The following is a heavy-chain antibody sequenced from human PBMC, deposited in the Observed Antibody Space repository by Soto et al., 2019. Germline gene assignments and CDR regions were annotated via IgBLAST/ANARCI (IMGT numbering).Heavy chain of an antibody. Sequence: VKVSCKACGCAFTSYSMHWVRQAPGQRLEWMGWINAGNGNTKYSQKFQGRVTITRDTSASTAYMELSSLRSEDTAVYYCTRETYDFWSGYSDYWGQGTLVTVSS. V-gene: IGHV1-3*01. CDR1: GCAFTSYS. D-gene: IGHD3-3*01. CDR2: INAGNGNT. J-gene: IGHJ4*02. CDR3: TRETYDFWSGYSDY.